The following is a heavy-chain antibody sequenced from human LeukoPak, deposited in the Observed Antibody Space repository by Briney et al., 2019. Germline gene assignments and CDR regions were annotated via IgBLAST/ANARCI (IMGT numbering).Heavy chain of an antibody. Sequence: GGSLRLSCAASGFTFRSYGMHWVRQAPAKGLEWVAVIWFDGSTKYYVDSVNGRFTISRDNSKNTLYLQMNSLRAEDTAVYYCASAAGPFDNWGQGTLVTVS. D-gene: IGHD6-13*01. CDR2: IWFDGSTK. CDR3: ASAAGPFDN. J-gene: IGHJ4*02. CDR1: GFTFRSYG. V-gene: IGHV3-33*01.